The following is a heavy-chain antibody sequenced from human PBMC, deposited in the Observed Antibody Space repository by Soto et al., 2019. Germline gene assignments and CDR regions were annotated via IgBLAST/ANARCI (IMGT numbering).Heavy chain of an antibody. J-gene: IGHJ5*02. CDR1: GGSVSSGSYF. CDR3: AGNARGYCITTRCYLFDP. V-gene: IGHV4-61*01. Sequence: SETLSLTCTVSGGSVSSGSYFWSWIRQPPGKGLEWIGYIDNSGSTNYNPSLKSRVTISVDTSKNQFSLKLSSVTAADTALYYCAGNARGYCITTRCYLFDPWGQGTLVTVSS. CDR2: IDNSGST. D-gene: IGHD2-2*01.